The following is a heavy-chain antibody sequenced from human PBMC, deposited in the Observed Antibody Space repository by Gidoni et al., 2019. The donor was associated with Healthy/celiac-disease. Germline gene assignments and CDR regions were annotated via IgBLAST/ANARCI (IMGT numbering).Heavy chain of an antibody. CDR1: GFPFSSYS. J-gene: IGHJ4*02. CDR2: ISSSSSYI. D-gene: IGHD6-19*01. V-gene: IGHV3-21*01. Sequence: EVQLVESGGGLVKPGGSLRLSCAASGFPFSSYSMNWVRQAPGKGLEWVSSISSSSSYIYYADSVKGRFTISRDNAKNSLYLQMNSLRAEDTAVYYCARSWSGYSSGWYYFDYWGQGTLVTVSS. CDR3: ARSWSGYSSGWYYFDY.